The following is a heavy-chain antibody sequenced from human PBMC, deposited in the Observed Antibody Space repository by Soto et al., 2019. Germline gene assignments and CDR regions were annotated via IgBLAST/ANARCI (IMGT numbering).Heavy chain of an antibody. D-gene: IGHD2-15*01. CDR1: GFTFSNAW. Sequence: EVQLVESGGGLVKPGGSLRLSCAASGFTFSNAWMSWVRQAPGKGLEWVGRIKSKTDGGTTDYAAPVKGRFTISRDDSNNTLYLQMNSLKTEDTAVYYCTTDLSVVVVAATDYWGQGTLVTVSS. V-gene: IGHV3-15*01. CDR3: TTDLSVVVVAATDY. CDR2: IKSKTDGGTT. J-gene: IGHJ4*02.